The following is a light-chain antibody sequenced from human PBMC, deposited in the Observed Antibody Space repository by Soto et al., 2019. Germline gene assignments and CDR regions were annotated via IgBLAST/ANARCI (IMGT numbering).Light chain of an antibody. CDR3: QQYNSWLWT. Sequence: EIVLPQSPATLSLSPGERATLSCRASQSVSSSYLAWYQQKPGQAPRLLISGASTRATGIPARFSGSGSGTEFTLIISSLQSEDSAVYYCQQYNSWLWTFGQGTKVDIK. CDR2: GAS. CDR1: QSVSSSY. V-gene: IGKV3-15*01. J-gene: IGKJ1*01.